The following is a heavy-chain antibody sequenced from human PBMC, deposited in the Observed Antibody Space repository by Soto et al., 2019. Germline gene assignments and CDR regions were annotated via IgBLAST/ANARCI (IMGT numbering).Heavy chain of an antibody. CDR3: ARCIAAAGPIDY. D-gene: IGHD6-13*01. Sequence: QVQLQESGPGLVKPSGTLSLTCAVSGGSISSSNWWSWVRQPPGKGLEWIGEIYHSGSTNYNPSLKSRGTVSVDKSKTRFSLRLSSVTAADTAVYYCARCIAAAGPIDYWGQGTLVTVSS. CDR1: GGSISSSNW. V-gene: IGHV4-4*02. J-gene: IGHJ4*02. CDR2: IYHSGST.